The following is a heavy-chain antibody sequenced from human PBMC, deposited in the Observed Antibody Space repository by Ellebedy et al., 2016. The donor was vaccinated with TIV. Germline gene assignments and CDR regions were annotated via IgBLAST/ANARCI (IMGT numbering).Heavy chain of an antibody. J-gene: IGHJ4*02. Sequence: AASVKVSCKASGYTFTSYYMHWVRQAPGQGLEWMGIINPSGGSTSYAQKLQGRVTITRDTSASTAYMELSSLRSEDTAVYYCARDRAAMAGVDYWGQGALVTVSS. D-gene: IGHD5-18*01. CDR1: GYTFTSYY. CDR3: ARDRAAMAGVDY. CDR2: INPSGGST. V-gene: IGHV1-46*04.